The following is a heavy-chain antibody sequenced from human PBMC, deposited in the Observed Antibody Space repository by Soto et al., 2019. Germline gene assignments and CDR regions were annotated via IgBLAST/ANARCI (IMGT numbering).Heavy chain of an antibody. V-gene: IGHV1-69*13. CDR1: GGSFYNFI. CDR2: IVPMLGTP. D-gene: IGHD1-26*01. Sequence: SVKVSCKASGGSFYNFIMNWVRQTPGRGLEWMGGIVPMLGTPTYAEKFKGRVTISATGSTSTMYMEVTSLRSEDTAIYYCARNGTYSSSLSQYSGMDVWGQGTTVTVSS. J-gene: IGHJ6*02. CDR3: ARNGTYSSSLSQYSGMDV.